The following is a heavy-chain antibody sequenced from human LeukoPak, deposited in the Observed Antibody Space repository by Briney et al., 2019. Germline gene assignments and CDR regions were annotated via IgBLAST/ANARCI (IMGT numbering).Heavy chain of an antibody. CDR1: GFTFSSFW. CDR2: TNHDGSST. D-gene: IGHD3-10*01. CDR3: ARDSDAGAFDI. J-gene: IGHJ3*02. Sequence: GGSLRLSCAVSGFTFSSFWMHWVRQAPGKGLVWVSRTNHDGSSTIYVDSVKGRFTISRDNAKSTLYLQMNSLRAEDTAVYYCARDSDAGAFDIWGQGTMVTVSS. V-gene: IGHV3-74*01.